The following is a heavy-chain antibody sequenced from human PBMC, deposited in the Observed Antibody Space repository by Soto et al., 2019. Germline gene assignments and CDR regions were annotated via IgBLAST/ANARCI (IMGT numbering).Heavy chain of an antibody. D-gene: IGHD6-19*01. V-gene: IGHV3-23*01. CDR2: ISGSGGST. CDR3: AKRVAAVAGNPYVGASYYYYYYMDV. CDR1: GFTFSSYA. J-gene: IGHJ6*03. Sequence: GGSLRLSCAASGFTFSSYAMSWVRQAPGKGLEWVSAISGSGGSTYYADSVKGRFTISRDNSKNTLYLQMNSLRAEDTAVYYCAKRVAAVAGNPYVGASYYYYYYMDVWGKGTTVTVSS.